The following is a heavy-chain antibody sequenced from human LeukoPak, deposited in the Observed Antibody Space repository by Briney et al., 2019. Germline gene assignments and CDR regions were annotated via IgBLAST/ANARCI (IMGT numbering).Heavy chain of an antibody. D-gene: IGHD3-3*02. CDR1: GGSISSYH. V-gene: IGHV4-59*01. Sequence: PSETLSLTCTVSGGSISSYHWSWIRQPPGKGPEWIGYIYYSGSTNYNPSLKSRVTISVDTSKNQFSLKLSSVTAADTAVYYCARDSTNAFDIWGQGTMVTVSS. CDR3: ARDSTNAFDI. CDR2: IYYSGST. J-gene: IGHJ3*02.